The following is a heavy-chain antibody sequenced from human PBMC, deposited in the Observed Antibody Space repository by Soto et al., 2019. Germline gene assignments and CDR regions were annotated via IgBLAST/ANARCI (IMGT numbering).Heavy chain of an antibody. J-gene: IGHJ6*02. Sequence: SLRLSCAASGFTFSSYGMHWVRQAPGKGLEWVAVIWYDGSNKYYADSVKGRFTISRDNSKNTLYLQMNSLRAGDTAVYYCARDAAVAGSFYYYYGMDIWGQGTTVTVSS. CDR2: IWYDGSNK. V-gene: IGHV3-33*01. CDR3: ARDAAVAGSFYYYYGMDI. D-gene: IGHD6-19*01. CDR1: GFTFSSYG.